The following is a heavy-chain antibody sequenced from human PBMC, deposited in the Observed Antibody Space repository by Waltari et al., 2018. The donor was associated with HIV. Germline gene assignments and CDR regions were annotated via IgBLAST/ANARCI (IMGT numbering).Heavy chain of an antibody. Sequence: QVQLQESGPGLVKPSETLSLTCTVSGGSIRSYYWSWIRQPPGKGLEWIGYMYDSGSTNYNPSLTSRVTISVDTSKNQFSLKLSSVTAADTAVYYCARDKRDGGNHRAYFDYWGQGSLVTVSS. CDR3: ARDKRDGGNHRAYFDY. V-gene: IGHV4-59*01. D-gene: IGHD2-15*01. CDR1: GGSIRSYY. CDR2: MYDSGST. J-gene: IGHJ4*02.